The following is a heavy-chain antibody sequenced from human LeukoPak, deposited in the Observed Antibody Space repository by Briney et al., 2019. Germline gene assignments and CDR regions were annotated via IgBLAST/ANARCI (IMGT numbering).Heavy chain of an antibody. D-gene: IGHD1-26*01. CDR1: GFTFSSYS. J-gene: IGHJ6*03. CDR3: ARDRSYGGGYYYYYMDV. V-gene: IGHV3-48*01. Sequence: GGSLRLSCAASGFTFSSYSMNWVRQAPGKGLEWVSYISSSSSTIYYADSVKGRFTISRDNAKNSLYLQMNSLRAEDTAVYYCARDRSYGGGYYYYYMDVWGKGTTVTVSS. CDR2: ISSSSSTI.